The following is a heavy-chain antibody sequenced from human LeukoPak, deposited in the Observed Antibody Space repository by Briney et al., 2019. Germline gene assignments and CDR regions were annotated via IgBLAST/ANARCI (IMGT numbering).Heavy chain of an antibody. Sequence: SVKVSCKASGGTFSSYAISWVRQAPGQGLEWMGRIIPILGIANYAQKFQGRVTITADKSTSTAYMELSSLRSEDTAVYYCARTRDQQLVQGGGDYWGQGTLVTVFS. CDR1: GGTFSSYA. J-gene: IGHJ4*02. D-gene: IGHD6-6*01. CDR3: ARTRDQQLVQGGGDY. V-gene: IGHV1-69*04. CDR2: IIPILGIA.